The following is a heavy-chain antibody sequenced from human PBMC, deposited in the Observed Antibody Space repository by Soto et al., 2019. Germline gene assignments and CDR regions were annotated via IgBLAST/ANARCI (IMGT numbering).Heavy chain of an antibody. CDR3: ATVGGFGATTIDY. J-gene: IGHJ4*02. CDR1: GGSISSGDYY. CDR2: IYYSGST. D-gene: IGHD3-10*01. V-gene: IGHV4-30-4*01. Sequence: QVQLQESGPGLVKPSQTLSLTCTVSGGSISSGDYYWSWIRQPPGKGLEWIGYIYYSGSTYYNPSLKSRVTISVATSKNQFSLKLSSVTAADTAVYYCATVGGFGATTIDYWGQGTLVTVSS.